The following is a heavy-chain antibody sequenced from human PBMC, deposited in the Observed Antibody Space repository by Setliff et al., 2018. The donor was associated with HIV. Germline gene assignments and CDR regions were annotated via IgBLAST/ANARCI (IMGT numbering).Heavy chain of an antibody. CDR1: GGSFSGHY. V-gene: IGHV4-34*01. D-gene: IGHD3-22*01. CDR2: INHSGST. CDR3: ARHYDSSGPNYHYFYMDV. J-gene: IGHJ6*03. Sequence: SETLSLTCAVYGGSFSGHYWSWIRQPPGKGLEWIGEINHSGSTNYNPSLKSRVTISVDTSKKQFSLKLNSVTAADTGVYYCARHYDSSGPNYHYFYMDVWGKGTTVTVSS.